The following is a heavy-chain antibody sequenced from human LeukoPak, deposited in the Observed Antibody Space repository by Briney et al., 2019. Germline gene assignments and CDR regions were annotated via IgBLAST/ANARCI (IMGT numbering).Heavy chain of an antibody. D-gene: IGHD3-16*02. CDR2: INPSGGST. CDR3: ARDDKYVWGSYRYPIDY. J-gene: IGHJ4*02. CDR1: GYTFTSYY. Sequence: ASVTVSCKASGYTFTSYYMHWVRQAPGQGLEWMGIINPSGGSTSYAQKLQGRVTMTTDTSTSTAYMELRSLRSDDTAVYYCARDDKYVWGSYRYPIDYRGQGTLVTVSS. V-gene: IGHV1-46*01.